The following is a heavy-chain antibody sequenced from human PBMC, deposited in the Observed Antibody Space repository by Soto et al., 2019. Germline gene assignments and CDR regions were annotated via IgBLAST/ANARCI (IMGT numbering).Heavy chain of an antibody. J-gene: IGHJ5*02. CDR1: GGSFSSGGYS. CDR3: ARDSRPYCSSTSCYVGWFDP. CDR2: IYHSGST. D-gene: IGHD2-2*01. V-gene: IGHV4-30-2*01. Sequence: QLQLQESGSGLVKPSQTLSLTCAVSGGSFSSGGYSWSWIRQPPGKGLEWIGYIYHSGSTYYNPSLKSRVTISVDRSKNQFSLKLSSVTAADTAVYYCARDSRPYCSSTSCYVGWFDPWGQGTLVTVSS.